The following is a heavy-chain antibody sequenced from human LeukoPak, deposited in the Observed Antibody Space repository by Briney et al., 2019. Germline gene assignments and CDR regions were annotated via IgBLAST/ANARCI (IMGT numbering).Heavy chain of an antibody. Sequence: PGGSLRLSCAASGFTFSSYGMHWVRQVPGQGLERVAFIRYDGSNKYYADSVKGRFTISRDNSKNTLYLQMNSLRPEDTAVYYCAKDLVVFSDGTYFDYWGQGTLVTISS. V-gene: IGHV3-30*02. D-gene: IGHD2-15*01. CDR2: IRYDGSNK. CDR3: AKDLVVFSDGTYFDY. J-gene: IGHJ4*02. CDR1: GFTFSSYG.